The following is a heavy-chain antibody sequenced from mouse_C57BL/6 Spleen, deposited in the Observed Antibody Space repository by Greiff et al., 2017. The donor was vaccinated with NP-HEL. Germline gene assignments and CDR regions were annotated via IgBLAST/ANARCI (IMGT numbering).Heavy chain of an antibody. V-gene: IGHV1-18*01. CDR2: INPNNGGT. Sequence: VQLQQSGPELVKPGASVKIPCKASGYTFTDYNMDWVKQSHGKSLEWIGDINPNNGGTIYNQKFKGKATLTVDKSSSTAYMELRSLTSEDTAVYYGGRDYSDYVGAWGGQGTLVTVSA. D-gene: IGHD2-13*01. CDR1: GYTFTDYN. CDR3: GRDYSDYVGAW. J-gene: IGHJ3*01.